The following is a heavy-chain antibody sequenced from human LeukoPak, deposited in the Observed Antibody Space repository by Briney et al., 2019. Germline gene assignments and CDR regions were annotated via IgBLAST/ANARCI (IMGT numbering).Heavy chain of an antibody. V-gene: IGHV3-7*01. CDR1: GFTFTDYF. J-gene: IGHJ6*02. D-gene: IGHD2-2*02. CDR2: IKHNGGEK. CDR3: ARDYQLLYGYYYYGMDV. Sequence: GGSLRLSCVASGFTFTDYFMSWVRQAPGKGLEWVASIKHNGGEKYYVDSVKGRFTISRDNSKNTLYLQMNSLRAEDTAVYYCARDYQLLYGYYYYGMDVWGQGTTVTVSS.